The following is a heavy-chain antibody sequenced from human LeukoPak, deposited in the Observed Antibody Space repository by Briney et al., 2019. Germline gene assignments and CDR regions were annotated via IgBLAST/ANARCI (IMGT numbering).Heavy chain of an antibody. V-gene: IGHV5-51*01. CDR2: IYPGDSDT. J-gene: IGHJ5*02. D-gene: IGHD6-13*01. Sequence: GESLKISCKGSGYSFTSYWIGWVRQMPGKGLEWMGIIYPGDSDTRYSPSFQGQVTISADKSTSTAYMELSSLRSEDTAVYYCARKSTIAAAGNIWFDPWGQGTLVTVSS. CDR1: GYSFTSYW. CDR3: ARKSTIAAAGNIWFDP.